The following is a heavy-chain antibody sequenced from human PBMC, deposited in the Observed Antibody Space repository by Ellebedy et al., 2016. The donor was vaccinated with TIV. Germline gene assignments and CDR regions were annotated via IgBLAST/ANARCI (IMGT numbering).Heavy chain of an antibody. CDR1: GGTFSSYA. CDR2: IIPIFGTA. CDR3: ARDKKRGSWYYRAIDY. J-gene: IGHJ4*02. V-gene: IGHV1-69*13. Sequence: ASVKVSCKASGGTFSSYAISWVRQAPGQGLEWMGGIIPIFGTANYAQKFQGRVTITADESTSTAYMELRSLRSDDTAVYYCARDKKRGSWYYRAIDYWGQGTLVTVSS. D-gene: IGHD6-13*01.